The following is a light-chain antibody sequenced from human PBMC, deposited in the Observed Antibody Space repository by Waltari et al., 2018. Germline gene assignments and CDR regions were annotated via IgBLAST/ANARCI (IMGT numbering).Light chain of an antibody. CDR3: QSVNDNYQWI. V-gene: IGLV6-57*03. Sequence: IFTQPHSVSGSPGQTVTISCARSNGRIDSQYVQWYQQRPGNATTTVIFKDSQRPSGVPYRFANFIDTSSTSASLTISGLRSEDEADYYCQSVNDNYQWIFGGGTRLTVL. J-gene: IGLJ2*01. CDR2: KDS. CDR1: NGRIDSQY.